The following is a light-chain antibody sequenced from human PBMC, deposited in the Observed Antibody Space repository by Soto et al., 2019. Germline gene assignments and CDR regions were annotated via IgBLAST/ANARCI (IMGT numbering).Light chain of an antibody. CDR3: QQYGSSPRT. Sequence: EIVLTQSPGTLSLSPVERATLSCRASQSVSSNFLAWYQQKPGQAPRLLIYGASSRATGIPARFSGSGSGTEFTLTISSLQSEDFAVYYCQQYGSSPRTFGQGTKVDI. V-gene: IGKV3-20*01. J-gene: IGKJ1*01. CDR1: QSVSSNF. CDR2: GAS.